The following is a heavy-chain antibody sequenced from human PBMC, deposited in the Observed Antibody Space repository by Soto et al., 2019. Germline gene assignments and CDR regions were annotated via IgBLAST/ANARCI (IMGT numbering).Heavy chain of an antibody. D-gene: IGHD3-9*01. CDR3: AKDPSTGPADS. CDR1: TQYG. Sequence: EVQLLESGGHLVQPGGSLRLSCTSFTQYGMSWVRRPPGKGLEWISTIGPTGNTHYADSVAGRFTISRDDSANTLYLQMSNLRVDDTGIYYCAKDPSTGPADSWGQGALVTVSS. CDR2: IGPTGNT. J-gene: IGHJ4*02. V-gene: IGHV3-23*01.